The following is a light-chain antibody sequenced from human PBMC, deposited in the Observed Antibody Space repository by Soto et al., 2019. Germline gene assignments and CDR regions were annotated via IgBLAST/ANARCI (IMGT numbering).Light chain of an antibody. CDR3: QQYSTYSGA. CDR1: QSISSW. CDR2: DAS. V-gene: IGKV1-5*01. Sequence: DIQMTQSPSTLSASVGDRITINCRASQSISSWLAWYQQKPGKAPKVLIYDASRLESGVPSRFSGSASGTEFTLSFSSLQPDDFATYYCQQYSTYSGAFGQGTKV. J-gene: IGKJ1*01.